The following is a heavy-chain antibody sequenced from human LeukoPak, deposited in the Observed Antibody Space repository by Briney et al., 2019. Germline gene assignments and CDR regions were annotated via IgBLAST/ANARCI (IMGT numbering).Heavy chain of an antibody. D-gene: IGHD1-26*01. CDR3: AKGSGRYYYYGMGV. Sequence: GGSLRLSCAASGFTFSSYAMSWVRQAPGKGLEWVSAISGSGGSTYYADSVKGRFTISRDNSKNTLYLQMNSLIAEDTAVYYCAKGSGRYYYYGMGVWGQGTTVTVS. V-gene: IGHV3-23*01. CDR1: GFTFSSYA. J-gene: IGHJ6*02. CDR2: ISGSGGST.